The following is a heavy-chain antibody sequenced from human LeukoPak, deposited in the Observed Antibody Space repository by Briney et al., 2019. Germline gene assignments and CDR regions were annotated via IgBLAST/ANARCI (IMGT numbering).Heavy chain of an antibody. CDR2: ISGSGGST. Sequence: GGSLRLSCAASGFTFSSYAMSWVRQAPGQGLEWVSAISGSGGSTYYADSVKGRFTISRDNSKNTLYLQMNSLRAEDTAVYYCAKDLTGLYYFGYWGQGTLVTVSS. J-gene: IGHJ4*02. V-gene: IGHV3-23*01. D-gene: IGHD2/OR15-2a*01. CDR3: AKDLTGLYYFGY. CDR1: GFTFSSYA.